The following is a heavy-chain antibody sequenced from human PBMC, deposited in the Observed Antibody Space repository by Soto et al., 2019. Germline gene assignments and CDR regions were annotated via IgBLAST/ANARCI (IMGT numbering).Heavy chain of an antibody. CDR3: ARGEGRLVGTWFDP. CDR1: GVSFSRYY. D-gene: IGHD5-12*01. Sequence: HSEALSLTCDVYGVSFSRYYWNWISQPPGKGLEWLGEINHSGSTNYNPSLESRVTISLDTSKTQFSLKLTSVTAADTAVYYCARGEGRLVGTWFDPWGQGTLVTVSS. V-gene: IGHV4-34*01. CDR2: INHSGST. J-gene: IGHJ5*02.